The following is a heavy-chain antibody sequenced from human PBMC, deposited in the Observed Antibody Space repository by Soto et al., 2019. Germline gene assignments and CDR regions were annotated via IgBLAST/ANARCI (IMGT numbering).Heavy chain of an antibody. CDR1: GFTFSSYA. CDR3: AKPLVRGASDAFDI. CDR2: ISGSNTTA. Sequence: EVQLFESGGGLVQPGGSLRLSCAASGFTFSSYAMTWVRQAPGKGLEWVSTISGSNTTANYAASVRGRFTISRDNSKNTLYLQMNSLRAEDTALYYCAKPLVRGASDAFDIWGQGTMVTVSS. J-gene: IGHJ3*02. V-gene: IGHV3-23*01. D-gene: IGHD3-10*01.